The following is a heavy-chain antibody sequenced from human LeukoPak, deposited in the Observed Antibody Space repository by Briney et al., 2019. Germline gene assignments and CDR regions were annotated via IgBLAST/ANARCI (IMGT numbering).Heavy chain of an antibody. D-gene: IGHD2-15*01. CDR2: ISGSGGST. CDR1: GFTFSSYA. J-gene: IGHJ4*02. Sequence: GGSLRLSCAASGFTFSSYAMSWVRQAPGKGLEWVSAISGSGGSTYYADSVKGRFTISRDNSKNTLYLQMNSLRAEDTAVYYCARADCSGGSCYSHYWGQGTLVTVSS. V-gene: IGHV3-23*01. CDR3: ARADCSGGSCYSHY.